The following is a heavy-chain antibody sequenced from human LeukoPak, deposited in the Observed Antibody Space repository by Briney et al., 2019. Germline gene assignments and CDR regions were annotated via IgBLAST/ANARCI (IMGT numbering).Heavy chain of an antibody. V-gene: IGHV3-74*01. CDR3: ARDIYSIAE. J-gene: IGHJ4*02. CDR2: IHSDGGTT. D-gene: IGHD3-3*02. CDR1: GFTFSDYW. Sequence: GGSLRLSCAASGFTFSDYWIHWVRQAPGKGLVWVSLIHSDGGTTNYADSVKGRFTMSGDNAKNMVYLQMNSLRVEDTAVYYCARDIYSIAEWGQGTLVTVSS.